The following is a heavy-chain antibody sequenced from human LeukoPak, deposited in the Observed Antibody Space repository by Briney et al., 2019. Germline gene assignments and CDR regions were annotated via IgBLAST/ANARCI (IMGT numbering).Heavy chain of an antibody. V-gene: IGHV1-2*04. CDR1: GYTFTGYY. CDR3: ARDHYGDYVGNWFDP. CDR2: INPNSGGT. J-gene: IGHJ5*02. D-gene: IGHD4-17*01. Sequence: ASVKVSCKASGYTFTGYYMHWVRQAPGQGLEWMGWINPNSGGTNYAQKFQGWVTMTRDTSISTAYMELSRLRSDDTAVYYCARDHYGDYVGNWFDPWGQGTLVTVSS.